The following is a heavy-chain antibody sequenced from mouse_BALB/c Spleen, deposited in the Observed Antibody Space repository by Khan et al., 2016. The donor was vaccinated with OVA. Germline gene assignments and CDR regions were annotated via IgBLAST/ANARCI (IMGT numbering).Heavy chain of an antibody. J-gene: IGHJ3*01. V-gene: IGHV1-7*01. CDR3: ARRGVYGIFAY. D-gene: IGHD2-1*01. CDR2: INPSTGYT. CDR1: GYTFTTYW. Sequence: QVHVKQSGAELAKPGASVKMSCKASGYTFTTYWMHWVKQRPGQGLDWIGYINPSTGYTEYNQKFKDKATLTADKSSSTAYMQLNSLTSEDSAVHYGARRGVYGIFAYWGQGTLVTVSA.